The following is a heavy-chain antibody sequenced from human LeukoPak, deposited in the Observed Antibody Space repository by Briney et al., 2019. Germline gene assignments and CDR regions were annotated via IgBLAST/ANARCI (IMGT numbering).Heavy chain of an antibody. J-gene: IGHJ4*02. CDR2: IYTSGTT. Sequence: PSETLSLTCTVSGDSISGGSISSYYWSWVRQPAGKGLERIGRIYTSGTTNYNPSLKSRVTMSVDTSKNQFSLKLNSVTAADTAVYYCARGAPSDYWGPGTLVTVSS. CDR1: GDSISGGSISSYY. V-gene: IGHV4-4*07. CDR3: ARGAPSDY.